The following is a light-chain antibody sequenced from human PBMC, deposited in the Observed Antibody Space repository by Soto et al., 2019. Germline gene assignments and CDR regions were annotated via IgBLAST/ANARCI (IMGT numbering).Light chain of an antibody. CDR3: CSYAGSSTYV. CDR1: SSDIGGYNA. V-gene: IGLV2-23*02. CDR2: EVT. J-gene: IGLJ1*01. Sequence: QSALTQPASVSGSPGQTITISCTGTSSDIGGYNAVSWYQPHPGIAPKLIIYEVTHRPSGVSDRFSGSKSGNTASLTISGLQAEDEADYYCCSYAGSSTYVFGTGTKVTVL.